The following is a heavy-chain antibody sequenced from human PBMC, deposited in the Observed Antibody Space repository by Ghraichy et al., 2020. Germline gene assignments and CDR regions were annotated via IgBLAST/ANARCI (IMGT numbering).Heavy chain of an antibody. V-gene: IGHV4-59*08. J-gene: IGHJ4*02. CDR2: IYYSGST. CDR3: ARAGGSGGSCYSV. D-gene: IGHD2-15*01. CDR1: GGSISSFY. Sequence: SQTLSLTCAVSGGSISSFYWSWIRQPPGKGLEYIGYIYYSGSTNYNPSLKSRVTISVDTSKNQFSLKLSPVTAADTAVYYCARAGGSGGSCYSVWGQGTLVTVSS.